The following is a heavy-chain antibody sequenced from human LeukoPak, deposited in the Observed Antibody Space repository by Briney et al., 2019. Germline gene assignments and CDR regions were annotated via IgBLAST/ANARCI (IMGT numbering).Heavy chain of an antibody. V-gene: IGHV4-34*01. J-gene: IGHJ6*02. CDR1: GGSISSYY. D-gene: IGHD2-2*01. Sequence: SETLSLTCTVSGGSISSYYWSWIRQPPGKGLEWIGEINHSGSTNYNPSLKSRVTISVDTSKNQFSLKLSSVTAADTAVYYCARGIVVVPAAMGRYYYYGMDVWGQGTTVTVSS. CDR3: ARGIVVVPAAMGRYYYYGMDV. CDR2: INHSGST.